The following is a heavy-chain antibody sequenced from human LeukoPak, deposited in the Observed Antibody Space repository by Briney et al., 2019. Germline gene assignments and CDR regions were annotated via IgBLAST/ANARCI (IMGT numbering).Heavy chain of an antibody. CDR3: ARLDWRGY. CDR2: ISGNSADI. Sequence: GGSLRLSCGASGFAFSSFRMSWVRQAPGRGLEWVSSISGNSADINNADSLKGRFTISRDNAKNSLYLQLNSLTVEDTAVYYCARLDWRGYLGQGTLVTVSS. J-gene: IGHJ4*02. V-gene: IGHV3-21*01. CDR1: GFAFSSFR. D-gene: IGHD2-21*01.